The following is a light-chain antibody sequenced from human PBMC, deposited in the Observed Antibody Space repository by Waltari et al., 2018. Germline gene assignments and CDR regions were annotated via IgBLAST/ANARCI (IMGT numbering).Light chain of an antibody. J-gene: IGLJ2*01. CDR1: SSDVGDYKY. V-gene: IGLV2-14*03. CDR3: ASFISSTSGV. CDR2: DAI. Sequence: QSALTQPDSVSGSPGQTITISCTGTSSDVGDYKYVSWYQQYPGKAPKVIIYDAINRPSGVSNRFSGSKSGNSVSLTISGLQAEDEAHYFCASFISSTSGVFGGGTRLTVL.